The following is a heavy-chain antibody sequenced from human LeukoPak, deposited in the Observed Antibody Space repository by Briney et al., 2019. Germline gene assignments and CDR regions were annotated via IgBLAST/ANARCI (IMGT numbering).Heavy chain of an antibody. CDR2: ISYDGKNM. Sequence: GGSLRLSCAASGLSFGTSGMHWVRQAPGKGLEWVAVISYDGKNMYYADSVRGRFTVSRDNSMNTLYLQMNSLRTEDTAVYYCAKNGYSSGWYMYYFDYWGQGTLVTVSS. V-gene: IGHV3-30*18. CDR1: GLSFGTSG. D-gene: IGHD6-19*01. CDR3: AKNGYSSGWYMYYFDY. J-gene: IGHJ4*02.